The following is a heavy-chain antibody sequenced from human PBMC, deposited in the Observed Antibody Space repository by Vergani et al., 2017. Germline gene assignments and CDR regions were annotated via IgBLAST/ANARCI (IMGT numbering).Heavy chain of an antibody. Sequence: QLQLQESGPGLLKPSETLSLTCSVSGTSISGSSDYWGWIRQPPGKGLEWIGSIFYTGTSYYNPSLESRATNSVDTSKNQFSLKLKSVTAADTAVYYCAITGDYGDYYSYGMDVWGQGTSVTVSS. CDR2: IFYTGTS. CDR3: AITGDYGDYYSYGMDV. J-gene: IGHJ6*02. D-gene: IGHD4/OR15-4a*01. V-gene: IGHV4-39*01. CDR1: GTSISGSSDY.